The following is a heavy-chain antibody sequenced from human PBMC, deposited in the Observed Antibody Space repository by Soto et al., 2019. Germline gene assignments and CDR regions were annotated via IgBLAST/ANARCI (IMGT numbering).Heavy chain of an antibody. CDR2: ISPWNGNT. V-gene: IGHV1-18*04. D-gene: IGHD3-10*01. CDR1: GYNFMPYG. CDR3: ARDLDPSGSYYTDY. J-gene: IGHJ4*02. Sequence: ASVKVSCTASGYNFMPYGVNWVRQAPGQGLEWMGWISPWNGNTNYAQSFQGRVTMTTDTSTSTAYMELRSLTSDDTAVYYCARDLDPSGSYYTDYWGPGTLVTVS.